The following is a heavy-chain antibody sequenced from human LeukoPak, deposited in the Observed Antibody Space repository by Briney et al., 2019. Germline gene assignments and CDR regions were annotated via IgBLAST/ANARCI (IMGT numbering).Heavy chain of an antibody. CDR2: ISSSSSYI. Sequence: KPGGSLRLSCAASGFTFSSYSMNWVRQAPGKGLEWVSSISSSSSYIYYADSVKGRFTISRDNAKNSLYLQMNSLRAEDTAVYYCARDLIVGGTAILGYLGQGTLVTGSS. CDR3: ARDLIVGGTAILGY. D-gene: IGHD1-26*01. J-gene: IGHJ4*02. V-gene: IGHV3-21*01. CDR1: GFTFSSYS.